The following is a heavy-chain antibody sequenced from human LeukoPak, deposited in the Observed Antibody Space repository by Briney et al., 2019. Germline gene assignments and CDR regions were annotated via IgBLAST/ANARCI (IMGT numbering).Heavy chain of an antibody. D-gene: IGHD1-1*01. J-gene: IGHJ6*03. CDR2: IGTASDT. CDR1: GFTFSSFD. Sequence: GGALRLSCAASGFTFSSFDMHWVRQPTGQGLEWVSTIGTASDTYYPGSVEGRFTLSRDNAKNSLYLQMNSLTAGDTAVYYCARGPPRGKYYYMDVWGKGTTVTVSS. CDR3: ARGPPRGKYYYMDV. V-gene: IGHV3-13*01.